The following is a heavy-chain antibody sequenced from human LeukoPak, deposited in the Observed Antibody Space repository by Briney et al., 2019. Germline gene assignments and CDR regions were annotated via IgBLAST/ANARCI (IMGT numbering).Heavy chain of an antibody. J-gene: IGHJ4*02. CDR1: GFTFSHYG. CDR3: AKTRKLTDFDY. CDR2: ISGSGGST. Sequence: GGSLRLSCAASGFTFSHYGMHWVRQAPGKGLEWVSAISGSGGSTYYADSVKGRFTISRDNSKNTLYLQMNSLRAEDTVVYYCAKTRKLTDFDYWGQGTLVTVSS. D-gene: IGHD1-1*01. V-gene: IGHV3-23*01.